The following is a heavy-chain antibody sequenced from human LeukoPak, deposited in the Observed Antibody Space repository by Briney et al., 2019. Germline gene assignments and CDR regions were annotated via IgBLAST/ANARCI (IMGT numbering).Heavy chain of an antibody. V-gene: IGHV3-48*01. Sequence: GGSLRLSCAASGFTFSTYDMNWVRQSPGKGLEWVSYISSSRSTRYDADFEKGRFTISRDNAQNSLYLQMNNLRVEDTAVYYCVRIKLTGTGGDYRGQGTLVTVSS. CDR3: VRIKLTGTGGDY. D-gene: IGHD1-1*01. CDR1: GFTFSTYD. J-gene: IGHJ4*02. CDR2: ISSSRSTR.